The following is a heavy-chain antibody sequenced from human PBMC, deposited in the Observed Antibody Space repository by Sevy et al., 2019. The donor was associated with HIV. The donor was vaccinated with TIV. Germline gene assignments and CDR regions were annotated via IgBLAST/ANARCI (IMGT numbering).Heavy chain of an antibody. J-gene: IGHJ4*02. Sequence: ASVKVSCKASGYTFTGYYMHWVRQAPGQGLEWMGWINPNSGGTNYAQKFQGRVTMTRDTSISTSYMELSRLRSDDTAVYYCARDPVARDAHASSGYYYWGQGTLVTVSS. CDR1: GYTFTGYY. V-gene: IGHV1-2*02. CDR2: INPNSGGT. CDR3: ARDPVARDAHASSGYYY. D-gene: IGHD3-22*01.